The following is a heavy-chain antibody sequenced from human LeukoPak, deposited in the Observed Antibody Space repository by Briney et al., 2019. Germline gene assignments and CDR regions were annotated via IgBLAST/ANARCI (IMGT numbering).Heavy chain of an antibody. CDR3: ARAYYYGSGSYGLDY. CDR2: IYSSGST. CDR1: GGSISSYY. Sequence: SETLSLTCTVSGGSISSYYWSWIRQPPGKGLEWIGYIYSSGSTNYNPSLKSRLTISVDASKNQFSLKLTSVTAADTAVYYCARAYYYGSGSYGLDYWGQGTLVAVSS. D-gene: IGHD3-10*01. V-gene: IGHV4-59*01. J-gene: IGHJ4*02.